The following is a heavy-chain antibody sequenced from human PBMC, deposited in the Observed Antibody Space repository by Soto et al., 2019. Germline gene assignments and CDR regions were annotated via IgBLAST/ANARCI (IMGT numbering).Heavy chain of an antibody. CDR3: ARDRDLYYYDSSGYLGAFDI. CDR1: GYTFTSYY. Sequence: ASVKVSCTASGYTFTSYYMHWVRQAPGQGLEWMGIINPIFGTANYAQKFQGRVTITADESTSTAYMELSSLRSEDTAVYYCARDRDLYYYDSSGYLGAFDIWGQGTMVTVSS. J-gene: IGHJ3*02. D-gene: IGHD3-22*01. CDR2: INPIFGTA. V-gene: IGHV1-69*13.